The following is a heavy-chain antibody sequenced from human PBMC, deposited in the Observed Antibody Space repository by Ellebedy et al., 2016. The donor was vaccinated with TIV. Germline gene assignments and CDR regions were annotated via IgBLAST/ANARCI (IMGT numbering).Heavy chain of an antibody. V-gene: IGHV3-74*01. D-gene: IGHD5-12*01. Sequence: GESLKISCAASGFTFDDYGMSWVRQAPGKGLVWVSRINSDGSSTSNADSVKGRFTISRDNAKNTLYLQMNSLKTEDTAVYYCTTGGQYSGYEIRNPMAWGQGTLVTVSS. J-gene: IGHJ5*02. CDR2: INSDGSST. CDR3: TTGGQYSGYEIRNPMA. CDR1: GFTFDDYG.